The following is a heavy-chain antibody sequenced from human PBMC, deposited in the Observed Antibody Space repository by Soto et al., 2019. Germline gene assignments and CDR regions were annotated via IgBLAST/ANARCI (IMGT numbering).Heavy chain of an antibody. V-gene: IGHV3-30-3*01. CDR3: ARPRGFGVIINFFDS. CDR2: MSYDGSNK. D-gene: IGHD3-3*01. J-gene: IGHJ4*02. CDR1: GFTFSSFA. Sequence: QVQLVESGGGVVQPGRSLRLSCAASGFTFSSFAMHWVRQVPGKGLEWVAVMSYDGSNKYYADSVKGRFTISRDNSKNTLYLQMNSLRAEDTAVYYCARPRGFGVIINFFDSWGQGTPVTVSS.